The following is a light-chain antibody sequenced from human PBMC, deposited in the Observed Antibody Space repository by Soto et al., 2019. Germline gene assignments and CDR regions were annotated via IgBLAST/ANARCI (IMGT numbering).Light chain of an antibody. CDR3: QQYNNWLPT. Sequence: MTQSPATLSVSPGERATLSCRASQSVSSNLAWYQQKPGQAPRLLIYGASTRATGIPARFSGSGSGTEFTLTISSLQSEDFAVYYCQQYNNWLPTFGQGTKVDIK. CDR1: QSVSSN. J-gene: IGKJ1*01. CDR2: GAS. V-gene: IGKV3-15*01.